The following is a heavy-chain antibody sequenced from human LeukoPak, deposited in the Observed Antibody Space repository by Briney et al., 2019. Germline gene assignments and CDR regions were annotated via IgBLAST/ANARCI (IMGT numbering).Heavy chain of an antibody. CDR3: AKFAGYYESSSYTPLLKYFDY. CDR1: GFTFSSYA. D-gene: IGHD3-22*01. Sequence: GGSLTLTCAASGFTFSSYAMRWVRQPRAKEGEGFCGLSESSGSTYYADGLKGRFTISRDNSKNPLYLQMNCVSAEDTAVYYCAKFAGYYESSSYTPLLKYFDYWGQGSLVTVSS. CDR2: LSESSGST. V-gene: IGHV3-23*01. J-gene: IGHJ4*02.